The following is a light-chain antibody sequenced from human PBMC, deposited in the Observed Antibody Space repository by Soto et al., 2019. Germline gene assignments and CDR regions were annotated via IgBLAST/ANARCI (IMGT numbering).Light chain of an antibody. CDR1: QGIRHD. CDR2: AAS. CDR3: LQDYTYPRT. J-gene: IGKJ4*01. V-gene: IGKV1-6*01. Sequence: AIEMTQSPSSLSVSVGDRVTITCRASQGIRHDLGWYQQKPGKAPELLIYAASILQSGVPSRFSGSGSGTDFTRTITSLQPEDFAIYYCLQDYTYPRTFGGGTKVEIK.